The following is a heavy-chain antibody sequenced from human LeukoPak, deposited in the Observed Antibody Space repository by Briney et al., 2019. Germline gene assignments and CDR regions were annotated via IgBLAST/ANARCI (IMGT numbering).Heavy chain of an antibody. CDR3: ARDFPMDV. V-gene: IGHV3-30*04. CDR2: ISYDGSNK. J-gene: IGHJ6*04. CDR1: GLTFSSYA. Sequence: PGRSLRLSCAASGLTFSSYAMHWVRQAPGKGLEWVAVISYDGSNKYYADSVKGRFTISRDNSKNTLYLQMNSLRAEDTAVYYCARDFPMDVWGKGTTVTVSS.